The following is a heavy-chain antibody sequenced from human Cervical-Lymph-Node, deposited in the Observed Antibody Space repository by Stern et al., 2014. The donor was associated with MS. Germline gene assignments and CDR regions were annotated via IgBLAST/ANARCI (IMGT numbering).Heavy chain of an antibody. CDR1: GFTFSDHY. CDR3: ARAVKSRTSRLDY. J-gene: IGHJ4*02. CDR2: IRNKAKSYTT. Sequence: EVHLVESGGGLVQPGGSLRLSCAASGFTFSDHYMDWVRQAPGKGLEWVGRIRNKAKSYTTVYAASVKGRFTISRDDSKNSLSLQMNSLKTEDTAVYYCARAVKSRTSRLDYWGQGTLVTVSS. V-gene: IGHV3-72*01. D-gene: IGHD4-17*01.